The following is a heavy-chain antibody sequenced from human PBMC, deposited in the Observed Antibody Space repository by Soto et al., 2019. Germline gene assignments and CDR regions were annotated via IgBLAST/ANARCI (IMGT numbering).Heavy chain of an antibody. J-gene: IGHJ3*01. CDR2: IGGGDDI. CDR1: GFTFRNYA. V-gene: IGHV3-23*04. D-gene: IGHD3-3*02. CDR3: AKDSISYNGIYDAFDV. Sequence: VQLVESGGGLVQPGGSLRLSCEASGFTFRNYAMAWVRQSPGEGPEWVSTIGGGDDIFYAESVKGRFIISRDDSRSTMYLQMDNLRVEDTAIYLCAKDSISYNGIYDAFDVWGQGTVVTVSS.